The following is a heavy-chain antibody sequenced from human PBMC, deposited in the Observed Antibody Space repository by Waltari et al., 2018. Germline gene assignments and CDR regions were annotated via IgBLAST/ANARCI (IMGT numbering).Heavy chain of an antibody. V-gene: IGHV1-2*02. Sequence: QVQLVPSGAEVKKPGTSVRVSCKPSGYTFTDYYMHWVRQAPGHGLGWMTWINPNSGGTNYAQKLQGRVAMTGDTSISTAYRELSRATSDDTAVYYCATSSDSSGYYLVRYWGQGTLVTVSS. CDR2: INPNSGGT. CDR3: ATSSDSSGYYLVRY. CDR1: GYTFTDYY. D-gene: IGHD3-22*01. J-gene: IGHJ4*02.